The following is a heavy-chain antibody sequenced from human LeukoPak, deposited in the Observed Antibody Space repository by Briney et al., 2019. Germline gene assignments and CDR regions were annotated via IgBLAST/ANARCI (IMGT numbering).Heavy chain of an antibody. CDR3: AKDRYGDYEAPFHYYMDA. V-gene: IGHV1-2*02. J-gene: IGHJ6*03. CDR2: INPNSGGT. Sequence: ASVKVSCKASGYTFTGYYMHWVRQAPGQGLEWMGWINPNSGGTNYAQKLQGRVTITRDTFIDTAYMQLSRLRSDDTAVYYCAKDRYGDYEAPFHYYMDAWGRGTTVTVSS. D-gene: IGHD5-12*01. CDR1: GYTFTGYY.